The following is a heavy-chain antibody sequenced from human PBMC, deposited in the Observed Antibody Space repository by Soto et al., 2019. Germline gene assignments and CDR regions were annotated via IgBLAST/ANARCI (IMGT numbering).Heavy chain of an antibody. CDR2: IRPKGYGGAI. CDR1: GLTFGDYA. Sequence: EEQLEESGGDLVEPGRSLRLSCTASGLTFGDYAMSWFRQAPGKGLEWVGFIRPKGYGGAIDYAAPVKGRFSISRDDSKNIAYLQMNSLKSEDTAVYYCARDGGYCGYGCHIGNWYFGLWGRGTLVTVSS. V-gene: IGHV3-49*03. D-gene: IGHD3-22*01. J-gene: IGHJ2*01. CDR3: ARDGGYCGYGCHIGNWYFGL.